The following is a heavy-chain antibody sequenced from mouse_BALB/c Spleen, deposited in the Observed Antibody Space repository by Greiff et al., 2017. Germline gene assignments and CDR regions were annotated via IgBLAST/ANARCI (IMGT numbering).Heavy chain of an antibody. CDR1: GYTFTSYW. CDR2: IYPGDGDT. D-gene: IGHD1-1*01. CDR3: ARSHYYGSSAFAY. J-gene: IGHJ3*01. Sequence: VQLVESGAELARPGASVKLSCKASGYTFTSYWMQWVKQRPGQGLEWIGAIYPGDGDTRYTQKFKGKATLTADKSSSTAYMQLSSLASEDSAVYYCARSHYYGSSAFAYWGQETLVTVSA. V-gene: IGHV1-87*01.